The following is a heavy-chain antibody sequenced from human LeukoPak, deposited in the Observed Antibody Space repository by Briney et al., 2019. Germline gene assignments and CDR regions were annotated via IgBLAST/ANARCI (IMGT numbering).Heavy chain of an antibody. CDR1: GYTFTGYY. V-gene: IGHV1-2*02. CDR2: INPNSGGT. Sequence: ASVKVSCKASGYTFTGYYMHWVRQAPGQGLEWMGWINPNSGGTNYAQKFQGRVTMTRDTSISTAYMELSRLRSDHTAVYYCARDDPSIVRGVIIELFDYWGQGTLVTVSS. D-gene: IGHD3-10*01. J-gene: IGHJ4*02. CDR3: ARDDPSIVRGVIIELFDY.